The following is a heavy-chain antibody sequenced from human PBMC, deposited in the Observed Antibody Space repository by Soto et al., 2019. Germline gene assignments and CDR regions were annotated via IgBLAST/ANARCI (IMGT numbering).Heavy chain of an antibody. CDR3: ARPSNGSSFDY. J-gene: IGHJ4*02. CDR2: IWYDGSNK. CDR1: GFTFSSYG. D-gene: IGHD6-6*01. Sequence: GGSLRLSCAASGFTFSSYGMHWVRQAPGKGLEWVAVIWYDGSNKYYADSVKGRFTISRDNSKNTLYLQMNSLRAEDTAVYYCARPSNGSSFDYWGQGTLVTVSS. V-gene: IGHV3-33*01.